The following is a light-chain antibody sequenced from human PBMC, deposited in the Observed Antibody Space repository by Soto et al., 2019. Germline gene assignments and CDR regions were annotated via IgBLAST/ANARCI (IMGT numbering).Light chain of an antibody. Sequence: NFMLTQPHSVSASPGKTVIISCTRSSGSIASNYVQWYQQRPGSSPTTVIYEDNQRPSGVPDRFSGSIDSSSNSASLTISALESEDEADYFWQSYDATNQVFGGGTKLTVL. CDR3: QSYDATNQV. V-gene: IGLV6-57*01. CDR1: SGSIASNY. CDR2: EDN. J-gene: IGLJ3*02.